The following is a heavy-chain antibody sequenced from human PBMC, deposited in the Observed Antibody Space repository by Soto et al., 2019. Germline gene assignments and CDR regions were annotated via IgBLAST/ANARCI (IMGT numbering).Heavy chain of an antibody. D-gene: IGHD3-10*01. CDR2: IVPVFPSV. J-gene: IGHJ4*02. CDR1: GGAFNNYA. CDR3: ATPTPLRGAMITNRNFDF. Sequence: SVKVSCKASGGAFNNYAIYWVRQAPGQGLEWLGTIVPVFPSVYYAPRFQGRLTITADGSTDTVYMMLTSLKSEDTAVYYCATPTPLRGAMITNRNFDFWGQGTPVTVSS. V-gene: IGHV1-69*13.